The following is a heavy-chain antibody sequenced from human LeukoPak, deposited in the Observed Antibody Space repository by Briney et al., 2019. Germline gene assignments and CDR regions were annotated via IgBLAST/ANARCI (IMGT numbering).Heavy chain of an antibody. J-gene: IGHJ3*02. D-gene: IGHD1-26*01. CDR1: GGTFSSYA. V-gene: IGHV1-69*13. Sequence: SVKVSCKASGGTFSSYAISWVRQAPGQGLEWMGGIIPIFGTANYAQKFQGRVTITADESTSTAYMELSSLRSEDTAVYYCERLVGLLGDAFDIWGQGTMVTVSS. CDR3: ERLVGLLGDAFDI. CDR2: IIPIFGTA.